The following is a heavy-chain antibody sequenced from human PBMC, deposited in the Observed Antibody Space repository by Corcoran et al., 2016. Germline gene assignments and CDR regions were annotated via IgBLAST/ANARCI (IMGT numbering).Heavy chain of an antibody. Sequence: EVQLVESGGGLVQPGGSLRLSCAASGFTFSTYWMHWVRQAPGKGLVWVSRMNSGGSSISYADSVKGRFTISRDNAKNTLYLQMNSLRVEDTAVYYCARVEGNYDTSGYSIWGQGTLVTVSS. J-gene: IGHJ4*02. CDR2: MNSGGSSI. D-gene: IGHD3-22*01. CDR1: GFTFSTYW. CDR3: ARVEGNYDTSGYSI. V-gene: IGHV3-74*01.